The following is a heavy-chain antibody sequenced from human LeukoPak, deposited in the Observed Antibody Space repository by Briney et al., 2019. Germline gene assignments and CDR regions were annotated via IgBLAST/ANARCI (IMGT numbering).Heavy chain of an antibody. CDR1: GFDFSSYN. D-gene: IGHD1-26*01. J-gene: IGHJ3*02. V-gene: IGHV3-69-1*02. Sequence: KSGGSLRLSCAASGFDFSSYNLNWYRRAPGKGLEWVSCLNSDYNIYYAPSVRGRFTISRDNAKNSLFLQMNSLRAEATAVYYCAREGRGALNDAFDIWGQGTAVTVS. CDR3: AREGRGALNDAFDI. CDR2: LNSDYNI.